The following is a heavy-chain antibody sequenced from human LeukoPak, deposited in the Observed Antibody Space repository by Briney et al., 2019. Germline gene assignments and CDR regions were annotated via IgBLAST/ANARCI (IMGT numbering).Heavy chain of an antibody. CDR3: AKGGLAAAGIDH. CDR1: GFTFSNYA. D-gene: IGHD6-13*01. CDR2: IWYDGSNK. J-gene: IGHJ4*02. V-gene: IGHV3-33*03. Sequence: GGSLRLSCRASGFTFSNYAMHWVRQAPGKGLDWVAIIWYDGSNKYYADSVRGRFTISRDQSKNMVFLQMNSLRVEDTALYYCAKGGLAAAGIDHWGQGVLVTVSS.